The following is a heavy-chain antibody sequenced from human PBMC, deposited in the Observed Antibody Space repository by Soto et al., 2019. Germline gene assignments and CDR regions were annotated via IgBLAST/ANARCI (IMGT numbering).Heavy chain of an antibody. J-gene: IGHJ6*02. D-gene: IGHD2-21*02. CDR3: ARDFLAYCGGDGHQRPPYYYYGMDV. V-gene: IGHV1-69*13. Sequence: SVKVSCKASGGTFSSYAISWVRQAPGQGLEWMGGIIPIFGTANYAQKFQGRVTITADESTSTAYMELSSLRSEDTAVYYCARDFLAYCGGDGHQRPPYYYYGMDVWGQGTTVTVSS. CDR2: IIPIFGTA. CDR1: GGTFSSYA.